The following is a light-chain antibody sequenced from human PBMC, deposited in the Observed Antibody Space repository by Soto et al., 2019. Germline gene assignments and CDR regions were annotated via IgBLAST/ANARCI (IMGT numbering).Light chain of an antibody. CDR1: QSVSSY. CDR3: QQRCNWTPALT. CDR2: DAS. V-gene: IGKV3-11*01. J-gene: IGKJ4*01. Sequence: EIVLTQSPATLSLSPGERATLSCRSSQSVSSYLPWYKQKPGQAPRLLIDDASSRATGIPARFGGSGSGTDFTLIISSTGPKDFAVYYCQQRCNWTPALTCRGGTKVEIK.